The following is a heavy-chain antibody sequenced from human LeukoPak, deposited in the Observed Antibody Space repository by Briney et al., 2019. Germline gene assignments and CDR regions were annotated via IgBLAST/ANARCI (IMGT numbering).Heavy chain of an antibody. D-gene: IGHD2-15*01. CDR1: GLTFNIYP. CDR2: VWADGSNT. J-gene: IGHJ5*02. CDR3: ARGLPSEGYWLDT. Sequence: GRSLRLSCTASGLTFNIYPMHWVRQAPGKGLEWVGVVWADGSNTYYGDSVKGRFTISRDNSENTLYLQMNSLRIDDTAVYYYARGLPSEGYWLDTWGQGTLVTVSS. V-gene: IGHV3-33*01.